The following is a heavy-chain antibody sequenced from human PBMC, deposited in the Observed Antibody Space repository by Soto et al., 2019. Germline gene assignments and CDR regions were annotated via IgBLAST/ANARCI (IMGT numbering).Heavy chain of an antibody. CDR2: IIPIFGTA. D-gene: IGHD1-1*01. CDR3: ALWGFRDGNNSKYNYSGMDV. Sequence: VQLVQSGAEVKKPGSSVKLSCKASGGTFNRYTISWVRQAPGQGLERMGGIIPIFGTANYAQKFQGRVAIIADESTSAAYMELRILRSEDTAGYYCALWGFRDGNNSKYNYSGMDVWGQWTKVTVSS. CDR1: GGTFNRYT. V-gene: IGHV1-69*01. J-gene: IGHJ6*02.